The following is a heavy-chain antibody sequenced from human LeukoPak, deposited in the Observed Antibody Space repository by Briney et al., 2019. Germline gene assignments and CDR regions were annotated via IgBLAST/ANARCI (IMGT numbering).Heavy chain of an antibody. CDR1: GGSISSYY. CDR2: IYHSGST. J-gene: IGHJ4*02. V-gene: IGHV4-59*04. Sequence: SETLSLTCTVSGGSISSYYWSWIRQPPGKGLEWIGSIYHSGSTYYNPSLKSRVTISVDTSKNQFSLKLSSVTAADTAVYYCAGAGSCTSCIMTTVTTEYDYWGQGTLVTVSS. D-gene: IGHD4-11*01. CDR3: AGAGSCTSCIMTTVTTEYDY.